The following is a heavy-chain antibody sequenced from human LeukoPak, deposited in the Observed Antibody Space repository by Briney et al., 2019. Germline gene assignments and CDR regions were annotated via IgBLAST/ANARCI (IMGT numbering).Heavy chain of an antibody. J-gene: IGHJ4*02. CDR1: GGSISSSSYY. Sequence: PSETLSLTCTVSGGSISSSSYYWGWIRQPPGKGLEWIGSIYYSGSTYYNPSLKSRVTISVDTSKNQFSLKLSSVTAADTAVYYCARHPTKRPGIAVAGTRDYFDYWGQGTLVTVSS. V-gene: IGHV4-39*01. D-gene: IGHD6-19*01. CDR2: IYYSGST. CDR3: ARHPTKRPGIAVAGTRDYFDY.